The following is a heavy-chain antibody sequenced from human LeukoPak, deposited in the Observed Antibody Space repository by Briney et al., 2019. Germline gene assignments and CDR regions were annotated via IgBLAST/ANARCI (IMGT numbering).Heavy chain of an antibody. Sequence: GGSLRLSCAASGFTFSSYGMHWVRQAPGKGLEWVAVIWYDGSNKYYADSVKGRFTISRDNSKDTLYLQMNSLRAEDTAVYYCARDGIAAAIDYWGQGTLVTVSS. CDR3: ARDGIAAAIDY. CDR1: GFTFSSYG. CDR2: IWYDGSNK. D-gene: IGHD6-13*01. J-gene: IGHJ4*02. V-gene: IGHV3-33*01.